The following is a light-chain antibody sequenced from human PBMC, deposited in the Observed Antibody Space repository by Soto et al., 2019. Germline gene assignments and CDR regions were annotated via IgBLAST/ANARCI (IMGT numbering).Light chain of an antibody. CDR2: RNK. Sequence: QSVLTQPPSASGTPGQRVTISCSGSSSNIRSNYVYWYQHLPGTAPKLLIYRNKQRPSGVPDRFSGSKSGTSASLAISGLRSEDEADYYCATWDDSLSGWVFGGGTKLTVL. J-gene: IGLJ3*02. CDR3: ATWDDSLSGWV. V-gene: IGLV1-47*01. CDR1: SSNIRSNY.